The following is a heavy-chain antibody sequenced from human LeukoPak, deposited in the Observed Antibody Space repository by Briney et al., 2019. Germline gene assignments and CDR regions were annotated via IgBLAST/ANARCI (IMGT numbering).Heavy chain of an antibody. CDR1: GFTFSNAW. CDR3: TQYTYGFFQY. CDR2: IKSKTGGGTT. D-gene: IGHD5-18*01. V-gene: IGHV3-15*01. J-gene: IGHJ4*02. Sequence: GGSLRLSCAASGFTFSNAWMSWVRQAPGKGLEWVGRIKSKTGGGTTDYAAPVKGRFTISRDDSKNTLYLQMNSLKTEDTAVYYCTQYTYGFFQYWGQGTLVTVSS.